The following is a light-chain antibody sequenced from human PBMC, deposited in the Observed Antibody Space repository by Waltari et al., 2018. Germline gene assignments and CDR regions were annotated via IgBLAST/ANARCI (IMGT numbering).Light chain of an antibody. V-gene: IGKV3-15*01. CDR2: GAS. CDR3: QQYNNWPPNT. CDR1: QTVSSN. Sequence: IVMTQSPAPLSVSPGERATPSCRASQTVSSNLAWYQQKPGQAPRLLIYGASTRATGIPARFSGSGSGTEFTLTISSLQSEDFAVYYCQQYNNWPPNTFGQGTKLEIK. J-gene: IGKJ2*01.